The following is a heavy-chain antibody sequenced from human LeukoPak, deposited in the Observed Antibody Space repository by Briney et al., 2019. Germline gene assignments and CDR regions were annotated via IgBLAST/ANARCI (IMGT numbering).Heavy chain of an antibody. D-gene: IGHD1-1*01. CDR3: ARDLGWNADY. Sequence: PGWSLRLSCAASGFTFSSYEMNWVRQAPGKGLEWVSYISSSGSTIYYADSVKGRFTISRDNAKNSPYLQMNSLRAEDTAVYYCARDLGWNADYWGQGTLVTVSS. V-gene: IGHV3-48*03. J-gene: IGHJ4*02. CDR2: ISSSGSTI. CDR1: GFTFSSYE.